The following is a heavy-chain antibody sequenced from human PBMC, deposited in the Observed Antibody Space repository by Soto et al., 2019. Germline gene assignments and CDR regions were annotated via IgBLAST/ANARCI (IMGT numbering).Heavy chain of an antibody. CDR1: GFTFSSYG. J-gene: IGHJ4*02. Sequence: GGSLRLSCAASGFTFSSYGMHWVRQAPGKGLEWVAVISYDGSNKYYADSVKGRFTISRDNSKNTLYLQMNSLRAEDTAVYYCAKDYGSSSPIDYWGQGTLVTVSS. D-gene: IGHD6-6*01. CDR3: AKDYGSSSPIDY. CDR2: ISYDGSNK. V-gene: IGHV3-30*18.